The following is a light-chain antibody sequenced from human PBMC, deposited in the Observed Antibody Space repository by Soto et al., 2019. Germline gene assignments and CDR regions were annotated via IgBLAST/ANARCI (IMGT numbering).Light chain of an antibody. J-gene: IGLJ2*01. CDR1: NIGSKS. V-gene: IGLV3-21*04. CDR3: QVWDSSSDHLV. CDR2: YDS. Sequence: SYELTQPPSVSVAPGKTARITCGGNNIGSKSVHWYQQKPGQAPVLVIYYDSDRPSGIPEQFSGSNSGNTATLTISRVEAGDEADYYCQVWDSSSDHLVFGGGTKLTVL.